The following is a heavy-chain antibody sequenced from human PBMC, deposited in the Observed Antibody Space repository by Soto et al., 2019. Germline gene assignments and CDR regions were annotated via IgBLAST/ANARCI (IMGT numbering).Heavy chain of an antibody. J-gene: IGHJ6*03. CDR1: GGSISSYY. Sequence: PSETLSLTCTVSGGSISSYYWSWIRQPPGKGLEWIGYIYYSGSTNYNPSLKSRVTISVDTSKNQFSLKLSSVTAADTAVYYCARLSRIVVVPAAQVVVAATVRRLSYYMDVWGKGTTVTLSS. CDR3: ARLSRIVVVPAAQVVVAATVRRLSYYMDV. V-gene: IGHV4-59*08. CDR2: IYYSGST. D-gene: IGHD2-2*01.